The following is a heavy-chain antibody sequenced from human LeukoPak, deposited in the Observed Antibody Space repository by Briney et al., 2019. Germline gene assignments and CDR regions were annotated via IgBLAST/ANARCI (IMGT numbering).Heavy chain of an antibody. CDR1: ALPLNTYG. CDR2: LSGSGGGT. D-gene: IGHD5-12*01. J-gene: IGHJ4*02. Sequence: GGSLRLSGGLLALPLNTYGVGWARPARGKGLEWVEGLSGSGGGTNHADSVKGRFTISRDNSKTTLFLQMDRLRAEDTAVYFCARGSIDSGCDYFGYWGQGTLVTVS. V-gene: IGHV3-23*01. CDR3: ARGSIDSGCDYFGY.